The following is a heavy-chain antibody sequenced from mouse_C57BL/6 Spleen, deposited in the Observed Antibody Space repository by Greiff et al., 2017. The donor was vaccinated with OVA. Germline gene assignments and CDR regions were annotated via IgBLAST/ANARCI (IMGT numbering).Heavy chain of an antibody. CDR1: GFTFSSYT. Sequence: EVQLVESGGGLVKPGGSLKLSCAASGFTFSSYTMSWVRQTPEKRLEWVATISGGGGNTYYPDSVKGRFTISRDNAKNTLYLQMSSLRSEDTALYYCARDGYGSFYYFDYWGKGTTLTVSS. CDR3: ARDGYGSFYYFDY. J-gene: IGHJ2*01. CDR2: ISGGGGNT. V-gene: IGHV5-9*01. D-gene: IGHD1-1*01.